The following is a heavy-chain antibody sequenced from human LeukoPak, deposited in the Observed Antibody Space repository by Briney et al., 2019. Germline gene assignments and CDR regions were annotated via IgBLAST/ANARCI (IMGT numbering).Heavy chain of an antibody. CDR2: ISSSGSTI. D-gene: IGHD3-22*01. CDR1: GFTFSDYY. Sequence: GGSLRLSCAASGFTFSDYYMSWIRQAPGKGLEWVSYISSSGSTIYYADSVKGRFTISRDNSKNTLYLQMNSLRAEDTAVYYCARGPPDYYDSSGYYYDRPFDYWGQGTLVTVSS. CDR3: ARGPPDYYDSSGYYYDRPFDY. V-gene: IGHV3-11*04. J-gene: IGHJ4*02.